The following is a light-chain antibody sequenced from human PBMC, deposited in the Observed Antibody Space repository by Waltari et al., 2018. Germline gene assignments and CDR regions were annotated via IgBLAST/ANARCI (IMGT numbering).Light chain of an antibody. CDR3: QQRSNWPWLT. Sequence: TVLTQSPATMSLSPGARATLSSRASQSVSSYLAWYQQKPGPAHRLLIYDASNRATGIPARFSGSGSGTDFTLTISSLEPEDFAVYYCQQRSNWPWLTFGGGTKVEVK. V-gene: IGKV3-11*01. J-gene: IGKJ4*01. CDR2: DAS. CDR1: QSVSSY.